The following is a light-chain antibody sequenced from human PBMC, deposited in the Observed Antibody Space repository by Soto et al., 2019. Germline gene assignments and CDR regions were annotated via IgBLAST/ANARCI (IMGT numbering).Light chain of an antibody. J-gene: IGKJ5*01. V-gene: IGKV3-20*01. Sequence: EIVLTQSPGTLSLSPGERATLSCRASQSVSSNYFAWYQQKPGQAPRLLIHGASRRATGIPDRFSGSGSGTDFTLTISRLEPEDFAVYYCQQYGSSLSITFGQGTRLKIK. CDR2: GAS. CDR3: QQYGSSLSIT. CDR1: QSVSSNY.